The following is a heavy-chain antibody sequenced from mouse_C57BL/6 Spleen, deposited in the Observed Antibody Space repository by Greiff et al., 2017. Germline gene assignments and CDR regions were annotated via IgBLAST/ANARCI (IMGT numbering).Heavy chain of an antibody. CDR3: VRHEHYGIAMDY. D-gene: IGHD1-1*01. V-gene: IGHV10-1*01. CDR1: GFSFNTYA. Sequence: EVQLQESGGGLVQPKGSLKLSCAASGFSFNTYAMNWVRQAPGKGLEWVARIRSKSNNYATYYADSVKDRFTISRDDSESMLYLQMNNLKTEDTAMYYCVRHEHYGIAMDYWGQGTSVTVSS. CDR2: IRSKSNNYAT. J-gene: IGHJ4*01.